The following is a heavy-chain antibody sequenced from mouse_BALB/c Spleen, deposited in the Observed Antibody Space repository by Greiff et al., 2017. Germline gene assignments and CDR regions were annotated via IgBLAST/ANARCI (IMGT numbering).Heavy chain of an antibody. J-gene: IGHJ4*01. CDR2: ISNLAYSI. D-gene: IGHD1-1*01. CDR3: ARGDGSSDYYAMDY. Sequence: EVKLMESGGGLVQPGGSRKLSCAASGFTFSDYGMAWVRQAPGKGPEWVAFISNLAYSIYYADTVTGRFTISRENAKNTLYLEMSSLRSEDTAMYYCARGDGSSDYYAMDYWGQGTSVTVSS. V-gene: IGHV5-15*02. CDR1: GFTFSDYG.